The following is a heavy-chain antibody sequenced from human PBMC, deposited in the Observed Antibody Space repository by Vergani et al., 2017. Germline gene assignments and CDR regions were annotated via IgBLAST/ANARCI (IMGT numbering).Heavy chain of an antibody. CDR2: IKQDGSEK. CDR1: GFTFSSYW. Sequence: EVQLVESGGGLVQPGGSLRLSCAASGFTFSSYWMSWVRQAPGKGLEWVANIKQDGSEKYYVDSVKGRFTISRVNAKSSLYLQMNSLRAEDTAVYYCARDSPVRGYYYYYGMDVWGQGTTVTVSS. D-gene: IGHD3-10*01. CDR3: ARDSPVRGYYYYYGMDV. J-gene: IGHJ6*02. V-gene: IGHV3-7*01.